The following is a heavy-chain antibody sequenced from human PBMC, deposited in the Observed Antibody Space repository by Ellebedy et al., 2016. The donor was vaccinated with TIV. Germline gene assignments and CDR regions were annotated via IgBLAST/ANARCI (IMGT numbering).Heavy chain of an antibody. CDR3: ATDGSYGDYLSPTHAFEN. V-gene: IGHV3-7*01. CDR2: INQDGSEK. CDR1: GLSFRSYW. D-gene: IGHD4-17*01. J-gene: IGHJ3*02. Sequence: GESLKISCAVSGLSFRSYWMSWVRQAPGKGLEWVANINQDGSEKYYVDSVRGRFTISRDNAKNSLYLQMNSLRAEDTAVYYCATDGSYGDYLSPTHAFENWGQGTMVTVSS.